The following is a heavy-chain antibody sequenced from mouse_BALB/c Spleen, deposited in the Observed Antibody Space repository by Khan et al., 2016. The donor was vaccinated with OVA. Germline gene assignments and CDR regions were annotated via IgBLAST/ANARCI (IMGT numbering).Heavy chain of an antibody. Sequence: QVQLKQSGTEVVRPGTSVKMSCKAAGYTFTHYWIGWVKQRPGHGLEWIGDTYPGGGYTNYNEKFKGKATLTADTSSSTAYMQLSGLTSEDSDIYYCARRRAGRATGDYVDNWGQGTSLKVSS. D-gene: IGHD3-1*01. CDR3: ARRRAGRATGDYVDN. V-gene: IGHV1-63*02. CDR2: TYPGGGYT. J-gene: IGHJ2*02. CDR1: GYTFTHYW.